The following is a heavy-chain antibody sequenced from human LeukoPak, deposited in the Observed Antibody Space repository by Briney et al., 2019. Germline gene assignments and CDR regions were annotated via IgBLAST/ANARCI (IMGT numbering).Heavy chain of an antibody. J-gene: IGHJ5*02. CDR3: AGGMRGVLDP. V-gene: IGHV3-30-3*01. D-gene: IGHD3-10*01. CDR1: GFTFSSYA. Sequence: GSLRLSCAASGFTFSSYAMHWVREAPGKGLEWVAVISYDGSNKYYADSVKVRFTISRDNSKNTLYLQMNSLRAEDTAVYYCAGGMRGVLDPWGQGTLVTVSS. CDR2: ISYDGSNK.